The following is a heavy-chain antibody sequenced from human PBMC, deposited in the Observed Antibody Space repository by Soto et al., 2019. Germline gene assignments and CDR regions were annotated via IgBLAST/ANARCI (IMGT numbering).Heavy chain of an antibody. D-gene: IGHD2-2*01. V-gene: IGHV4-30-2*01. Sequence: KHSETPSLTCAVCGGSISSGGYSWSWIRQPPGKGLEWIGYIYHSGNTYYNPSLKSRVTISVDRSKNQFSLKLSSVTAADTAVYYCARVPDRWGQGTLVTVSS. CDR1: GGSISSGGYS. CDR3: ARVPDR. CDR2: IYHSGNT. J-gene: IGHJ5*02.